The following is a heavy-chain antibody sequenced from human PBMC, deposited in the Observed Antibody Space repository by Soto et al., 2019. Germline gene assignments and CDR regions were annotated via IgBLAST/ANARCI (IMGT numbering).Heavy chain of an antibody. Sequence: SETLSLTCTVSGGSISSYFWIWNRQPPGKGLEWIGSISYSGSTNYNPSLKSRVTISVDPSKNEFSLKMSSVTAADTAVYYCAREGTVSVWGQGTTVTVSS. J-gene: IGHJ6*02. CDR2: ISYSGST. D-gene: IGHD4-17*01. V-gene: IGHV4-59*01. CDR1: GGSISSYF. CDR3: AREGTVSV.